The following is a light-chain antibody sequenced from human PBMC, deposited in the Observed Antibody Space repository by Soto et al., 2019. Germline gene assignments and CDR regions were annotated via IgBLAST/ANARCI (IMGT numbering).Light chain of an antibody. Sequence: QPVLTQSPSASASLGASVKLTCTLTSGHSSYAIAWHQQQPEKGPRYLMKLNSDGSHSKGDGIPDGFSGSSSGAERYLTITSLQYEDEADYYCQTWGTGIRVFGGGTKLTVL. J-gene: IGLJ3*02. V-gene: IGLV4-69*01. CDR2: LNSDGSH. CDR1: SGHSSYA. CDR3: QTWGTGIRV.